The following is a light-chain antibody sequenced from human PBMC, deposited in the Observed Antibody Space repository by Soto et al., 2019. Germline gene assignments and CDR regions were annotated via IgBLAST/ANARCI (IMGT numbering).Light chain of an antibody. Sequence: QSGLTQPASVSGSPGQSITISCTGTSSDIGGYKYVSWYQQHPGRAPKLMIFDVSYRPSGVSARFSGSKSGNTASLTISGLQTEDEADYYCSSYTIRSTYVFGTGTKLTVL. J-gene: IGLJ1*01. CDR1: SSDIGGYKY. CDR2: DVS. V-gene: IGLV2-14*03. CDR3: SSYTIRSTYV.